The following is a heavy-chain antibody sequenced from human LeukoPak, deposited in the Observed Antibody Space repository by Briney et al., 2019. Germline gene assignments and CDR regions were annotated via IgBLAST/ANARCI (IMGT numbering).Heavy chain of an antibody. D-gene: IGHD3-22*01. CDR3: ARDVGGYYYGNFEY. CDR1: GGSISSGDHY. CDR2: ISYGGST. V-gene: IGHV4-31*03. J-gene: IGHJ4*02. Sequence: SQTLSLTCTVSGGSISSGDHYWSWIRQHPGKGLEWIGYISYGGSTFYNPSLKSRVAISVDTSKTQFSLRLTSVTAADTAVYYCARDVGGYYYGNFEYWGQGTLVTVSS.